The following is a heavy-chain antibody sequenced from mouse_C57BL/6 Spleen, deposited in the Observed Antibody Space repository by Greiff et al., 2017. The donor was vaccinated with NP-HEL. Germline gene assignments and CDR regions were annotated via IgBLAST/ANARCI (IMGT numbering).Heavy chain of an antibody. D-gene: IGHD3-1*01. J-gene: IGHJ2*01. Sequence: QVQLQQSGAELVRPGSSVKLSCKASGYTFTSYWMDWVKQRPGQGLEWIGNIYPSDSETHYNQKFKDKATLTVDKSSSTAYMQLSSLTSEDSAVYYCARGATGRYFDYWGQGTTLTVSS. CDR1: GYTFTSYW. V-gene: IGHV1-61*01. CDR3: ARGATGRYFDY. CDR2: IYPSDSET.